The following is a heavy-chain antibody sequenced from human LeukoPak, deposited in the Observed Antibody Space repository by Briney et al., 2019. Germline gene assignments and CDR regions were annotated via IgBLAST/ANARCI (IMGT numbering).Heavy chain of an antibody. D-gene: IGHD3/OR15-3a*01. CDR1: GFTFSSYA. V-gene: IGHV3-30-3*01. J-gene: IGHJ3*02. CDR2: ISYDGSNK. Sequence: GGSLRLSCAASGFTFSSYAMHWVRQAPGKGLEWVAVISYDGSNKYYADSVKGRFTISRDNSKNTLYLQMNSLRAEDTAVYYCARDGTDGNAFDIWGQGTMVTVSS. CDR3: ARDGTDGNAFDI.